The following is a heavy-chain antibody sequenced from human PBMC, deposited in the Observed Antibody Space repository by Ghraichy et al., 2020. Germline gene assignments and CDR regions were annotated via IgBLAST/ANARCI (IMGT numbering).Heavy chain of an antibody. Sequence: ASVKVSCKASGYTFTGYYMHWVRQAPGQGLEWMGWINPNSGGTNYAQKFQGRVTMTRDTSISTAYMELSRLRSDDTAVYYCARDRPSQPHGSFDPWGQGTLVTVSS. CDR1: GYTFTGYY. J-gene: IGHJ5*02. CDR2: INPNSGGT. D-gene: IGHD1-26*01. CDR3: ARDRPSQPHGSFDP. V-gene: IGHV1-2*02.